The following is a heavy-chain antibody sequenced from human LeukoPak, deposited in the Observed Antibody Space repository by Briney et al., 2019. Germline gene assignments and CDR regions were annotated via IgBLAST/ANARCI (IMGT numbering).Heavy chain of an antibody. CDR3: ARHRGLYYYDSSGYEPFDY. J-gene: IGHJ4*02. CDR2: IYYSGST. V-gene: IGHV4-39*01. D-gene: IGHD3-22*01. CDR1: GGSISSYY. Sequence: PSETLSLTCTVSGGSISSYYWGWIRQPPGKGLEWIGSIYYSGSTYYNPSLKSRVTISVDTSKNQFSLKLSSVTAADTAVYYCARHRGLYYYDSSGYEPFDYWGQGTLVTVSS.